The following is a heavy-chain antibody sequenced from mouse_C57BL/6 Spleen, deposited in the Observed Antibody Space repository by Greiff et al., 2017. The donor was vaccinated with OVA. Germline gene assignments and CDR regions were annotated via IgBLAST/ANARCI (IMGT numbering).Heavy chain of an antibody. D-gene: IGHD1-1*01. CDR2: ISSGSSTI. J-gene: IGHJ4*01. Sequence: VQRVESGGRLVKPGGSLKLSCAASRFTFSDYGMHWVRQAPEKGLEWVAYISSGSSTIYYADTVKGRFSISRDNAKNTLLLQMTSLRSEDTAMYYCARRATVVAKGYWGRGSLVTVSS. CDR1: RFTFSDYG. V-gene: IGHV5-17*01. CDR3: ARRATVVAKGY.